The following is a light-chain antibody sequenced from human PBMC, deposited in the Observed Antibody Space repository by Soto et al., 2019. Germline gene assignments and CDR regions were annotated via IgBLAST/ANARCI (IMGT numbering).Light chain of an antibody. CDR1: SGHSSYT. CDR3: ETWDSNTRV. Sequence: QSVLTQSSSASASLGSSVKLTCTLSSGHSSYTIAWHQQQPGEAPRYLIKVETSGTYNKGSGVPDRFSGSSSGADRYLTISNLQSEDEADYYCETWDSNTRVFGGGTKLTVL. V-gene: IGLV4-60*03. CDR2: VETSGTY. J-gene: IGLJ2*01.